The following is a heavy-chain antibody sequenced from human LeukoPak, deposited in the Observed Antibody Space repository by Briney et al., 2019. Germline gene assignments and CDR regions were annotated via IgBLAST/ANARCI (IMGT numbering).Heavy chain of an antibody. D-gene: IGHD3-3*01. V-gene: IGHV3-30-3*01. J-gene: IGHJ4*02. Sequence: PGQSLRLSCAASGFTFGSYAMHWVRQAPGKGLEWVAVISYDGSSKYYTDSVQGRFTISRDNSKNTLYLQMHSLRTEDTAVYYCAKEFRLTIFGVVWSWGQGTLVTVSS. CDR3: AKEFRLTIFGVVWS. CDR2: ISYDGSSK. CDR1: GFTFGSYA.